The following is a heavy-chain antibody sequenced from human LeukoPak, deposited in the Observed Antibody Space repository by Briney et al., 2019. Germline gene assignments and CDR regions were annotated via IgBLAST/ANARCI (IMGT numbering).Heavy chain of an antibody. J-gene: IGHJ4*02. CDR1: GVSITSSY. V-gene: IGHV4-59*01. CDR2: IHYTGNT. D-gene: IGHD2/OR15-2a*01. CDR3: AKYGQYNFDY. Sequence: SETLSLTCTVSGVSITSSYWSWIRQPPGKGLEWIGYIHYTGNTNHNPSLKNRVAISVDTSKNQFPLKLSSVTAADTAIYYCAKYGQYNFDYWGQGTLVTVSS.